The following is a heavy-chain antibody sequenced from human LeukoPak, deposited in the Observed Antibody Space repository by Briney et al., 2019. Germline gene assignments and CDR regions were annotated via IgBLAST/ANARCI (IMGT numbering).Heavy chain of an antibody. CDR1: NYSISSGYY. Sequence: MSSETLSLTCTVSNYSISSGYYWGWIRQPPGKGLEWIGSIYHSGGTYYNPSLKSRVTISVDTSKNQFSLKLSSVTAADTAVYYCARDPHSSGYSWYFDLWGRGTLVTVSS. V-gene: IGHV4-38-2*02. D-gene: IGHD3-22*01. CDR2: IYHSGGT. J-gene: IGHJ2*01. CDR3: ARDPHSSGYSWYFDL.